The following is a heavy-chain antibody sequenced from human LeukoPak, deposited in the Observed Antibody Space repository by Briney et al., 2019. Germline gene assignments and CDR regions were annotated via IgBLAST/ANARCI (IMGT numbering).Heavy chain of an antibody. CDR3: ARCLYYDDTTFYFDY. V-gene: IGHV3-7*01. CDR2: IKQDGSEK. CDR1: GFTFTSYW. Sequence: GGSLRLPCAVSGFTFTSYWMSWVRQAPGKGLEWVANIKQDGSEKEYVDSMRGRFTISRDNAKNSVYLQMNSLRAEDTAVYYCARCLYYDDTTFYFDYWGQGTLVTVSS. J-gene: IGHJ4*02. D-gene: IGHD3-22*01.